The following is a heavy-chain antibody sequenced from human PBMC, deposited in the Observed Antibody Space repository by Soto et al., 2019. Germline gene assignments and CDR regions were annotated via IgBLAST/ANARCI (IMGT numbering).Heavy chain of an antibody. V-gene: IGHV3-21*01. J-gene: IGHJ6*02. CDR2: ISSSSNYI. CDR1: GFTFSYYS. Sequence: EVQLVESGGGLVKPGGSLRLSCAASGFTFSYYSMNWVRQAPGKGLEWVSSISSSSNYIYYADSVEGRFTISRDNAKNSLYLRIDSLRAEGLAVYYCARVVDYYAPYYDYGMDVWCQGTTVTVSS. CDR3: ARVVDYYAPYYDYGMDV. D-gene: IGHD3-10*01.